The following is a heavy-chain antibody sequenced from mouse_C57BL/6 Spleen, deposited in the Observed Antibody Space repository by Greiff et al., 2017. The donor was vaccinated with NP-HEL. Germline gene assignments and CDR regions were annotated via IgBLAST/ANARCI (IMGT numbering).Heavy chain of an antibody. CDR2: INPGSGGT. D-gene: IGHD2-3*01. CDR1: GYAFTNYL. Sequence: QVQLQQSGAELVRPGTSVKVSCKASGYAFTNYLIEWVKQRPGQGLEWIGVINPGSGGTNYNEKFKGKATLTADKSSSTAYMQLSSLTSEDSAVYFGARNGDGYLYYFDYWGQGTTLTVSS. J-gene: IGHJ2*01. V-gene: IGHV1-54*01. CDR3: ARNGDGYLYYFDY.